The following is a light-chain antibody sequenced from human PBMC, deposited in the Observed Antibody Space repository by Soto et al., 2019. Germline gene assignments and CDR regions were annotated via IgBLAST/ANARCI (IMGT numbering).Light chain of an antibody. CDR2: GAS. J-gene: IGKJ1*01. Sequence: VLTQSPDTLSLSPGETATLSCRASQSLRPTYVAWYQQKPGQAPRLLIYGASFRATDIPGRFSGRGSGTDFTLTISRLEPEDFVVYYCQQYVTSPRTFGLGTKVEMK. V-gene: IGKV3-20*01. CDR3: QQYVTSPRT. CDR1: QSLRPTY.